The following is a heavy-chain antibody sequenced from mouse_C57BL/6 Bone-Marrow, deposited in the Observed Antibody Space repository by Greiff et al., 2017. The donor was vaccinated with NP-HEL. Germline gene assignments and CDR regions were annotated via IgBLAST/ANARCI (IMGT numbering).Heavy chain of an antibody. V-gene: IGHV3-8*01. CDR1: GYSITSDY. CDR3: ARWPYYGYDRYFDV. CDR2: ISYSGST. D-gene: IGHD2-9*01. Sequence: EVQGVESGPGLAKPSQTLSLTCSVTGYSITSDYWNWIRKFPGHKLEYMGYISYSGSTYYNPSLKSRISITRDTSKHQYYLQLNSGTTEDRATYYCARWPYYGYDRYFDVGGTGTTVTVSS. J-gene: IGHJ1*03.